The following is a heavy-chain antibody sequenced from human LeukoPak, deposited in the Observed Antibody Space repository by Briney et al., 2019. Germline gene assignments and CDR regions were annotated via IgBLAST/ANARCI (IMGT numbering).Heavy chain of an antibody. Sequence: ASETLSLTCTVSGGSISSGSYYWSWIRQPAGKGLEWIGRIYTSGSTNYNPPLKSRVTISVDTSKNQFSLKLSSVTAADTAVYYCARDKYSYGSDYWGQGTLVTVSS. J-gene: IGHJ4*02. CDR1: GGSISSGSYY. D-gene: IGHD5-18*01. CDR2: IYTSGST. V-gene: IGHV4-61*02. CDR3: ARDKYSYGSDY.